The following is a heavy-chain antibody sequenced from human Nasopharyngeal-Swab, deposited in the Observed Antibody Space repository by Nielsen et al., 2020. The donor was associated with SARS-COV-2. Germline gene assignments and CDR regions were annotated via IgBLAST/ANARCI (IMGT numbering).Heavy chain of an antibody. V-gene: IGHV3-53*04. D-gene: IGHD3-22*01. CDR2: IYSGGST. CDR1: GFTVSSNY. CDR3: ASRRSPTYYGSSAIYYYYGMDV. Sequence: GGSLRLSCAASGFTVSSNYMSWVRQAPGKGLEWVSVIYSGGSTYYADSVKGRFTISRHNSKNTLYLQMNSLRAEDTAVYYCASRRSPTYYGSSAIYYYYGMDVWGQGTTVTVSS. J-gene: IGHJ6*02.